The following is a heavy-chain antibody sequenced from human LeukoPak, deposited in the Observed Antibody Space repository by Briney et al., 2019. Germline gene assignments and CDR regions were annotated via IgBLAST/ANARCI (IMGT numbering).Heavy chain of an antibody. V-gene: IGHV3-23*01. D-gene: IGHD6-6*01. CDR2: ISGSGGST. Sequence: PGGSLRLSCAASGFTFSSYAMSWVRQAPGKGLEWVSAISGSGGSTYYADSVKGRFTISRDNSKNTLYLQMNSLRAEDTAVYYCARGGAGSSSGWFDPWGQGTLVTVSS. CDR1: GFTFSSYA. J-gene: IGHJ5*02. CDR3: ARGGAGSSSGWFDP.